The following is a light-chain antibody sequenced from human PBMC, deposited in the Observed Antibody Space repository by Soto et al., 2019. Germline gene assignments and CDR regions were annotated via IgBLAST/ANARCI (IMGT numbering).Light chain of an antibody. Sequence: QSVLTKPASVSGSPGQSITISCTGTSSDIGSYNYVAWYQQFPGKTPKLIIYEVRNRPSGVSFRFSGSKSGNKASLTISGLQAEDEDDYYCISYRGSDTSYVFGTGTKVTVL. CDR1: SSDIGSYNY. CDR2: EVR. CDR3: ISYRGSDTSYV. J-gene: IGLJ1*01. V-gene: IGLV2-14*01.